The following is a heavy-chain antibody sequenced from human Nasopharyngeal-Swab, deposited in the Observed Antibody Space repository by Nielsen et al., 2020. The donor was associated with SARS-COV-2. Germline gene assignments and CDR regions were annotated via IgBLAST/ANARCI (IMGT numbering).Heavy chain of an antibody. D-gene: IGHD3-10*01. CDR2: ISSNGGST. Sequence: ESLKISCSASGFTFSSYAMHWVRQAPGKGLEYVSAISSNGGSTYYADSVKGRFTISRDNSKNTLYLQMNSLRAEDTAVYYCAKTDTTMVRGVIKQWGQGTLVTVSS. CDR3: AKTDTTMVRGVIKQ. V-gene: IGHV3-64*04. J-gene: IGHJ4*02. CDR1: GFTFSSYA.